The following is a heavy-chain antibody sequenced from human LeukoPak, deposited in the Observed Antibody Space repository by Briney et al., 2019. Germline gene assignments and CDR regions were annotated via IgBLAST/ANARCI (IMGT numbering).Heavy chain of an antibody. J-gene: IGHJ4*02. D-gene: IGHD4-17*01. Sequence: ASVKVSCKASGYTFTSYGISWVRQAPGQGLEWMGWISAYNGNTNYAQKFQGRVTMTRDTSISTAYMELSRLRSDDTAVYYCARDEDYGISVNVDYWGQGTLVTVSS. CDR2: ISAYNGNT. CDR3: ARDEDYGISVNVDY. CDR1: GYTFTSYG. V-gene: IGHV1-18*01.